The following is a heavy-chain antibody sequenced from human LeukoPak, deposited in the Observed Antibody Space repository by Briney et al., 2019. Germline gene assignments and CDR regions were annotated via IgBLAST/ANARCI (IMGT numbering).Heavy chain of an antibody. CDR2: IYHSGNT. CDR1: GYSISSGYY. V-gene: IGHV4-38-2*01. D-gene: IGHD3-10*01. J-gene: IGHJ4*02. CDR3: ARRYYYGSGFDY. Sequence: SETLSLTCDVSGYSISSGYYWGWIRQPPGKGLEWIGTIYHSGNTYYNTSLKSRVTISVDTSKNQFSLKLSSVTAADTAVYYCARRYYYGSGFDYWGQGTLVTVSS.